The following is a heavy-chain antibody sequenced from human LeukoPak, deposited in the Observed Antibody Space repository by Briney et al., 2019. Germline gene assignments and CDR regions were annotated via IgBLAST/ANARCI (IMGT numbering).Heavy chain of an antibody. CDR2: IRKKANSYAT. J-gene: IGHJ6*02. V-gene: IGHV3-73*01. CDR3: TRAEAQRGIMTTVTTDYYGMDV. D-gene: IGHD4-17*01. Sequence: GGSLRLSCAASGFTFSGSAMHWVRQASGKGLEWVGRIRKKANSYATAYAASVKGRFTISRDDSSNTAYLQMNSLKTEDKAVYYCTRAEAQRGIMTTVTTDYYGMDVWGQGTTVTVSS. CDR1: GFTFSGSA.